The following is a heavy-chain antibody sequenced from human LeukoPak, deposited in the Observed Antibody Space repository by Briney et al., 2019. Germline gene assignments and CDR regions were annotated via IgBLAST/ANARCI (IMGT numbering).Heavy chain of an antibody. D-gene: IGHD1-26*01. J-gene: IGHJ4*02. CDR3: ARDGVGATXY. V-gene: IGHV1-2*06. Sequence: VASVKVSCKASGGTFSSYAISWVRQAPGQGLEWMGRINPNSGGTNYAQKFQGRVTMTRDTSISTAYMELSRLRSDDTAVYYCARDGVGATXYWGQGTXVT. CDR2: INPNSGGT. CDR1: GGTFSSYA.